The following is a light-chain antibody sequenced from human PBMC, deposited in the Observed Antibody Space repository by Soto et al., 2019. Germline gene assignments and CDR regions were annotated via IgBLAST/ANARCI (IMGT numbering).Light chain of an antibody. V-gene: IGLV2-23*01. J-gene: IGLJ3*02. CDR1: SNDVGSYNL. CDR2: EGG. CDR3: CSYAGRDTWV. Sequence: QSVLTQPASVSGSPGQSITISCTGTSNDVGSYNLVSWYQQYPGKAPRLIIYEGGRRPSGVSNRFSGSKSGTPASLTISGLQDEDEADYYCCSYAGRDTWVFGGGTKLTVL.